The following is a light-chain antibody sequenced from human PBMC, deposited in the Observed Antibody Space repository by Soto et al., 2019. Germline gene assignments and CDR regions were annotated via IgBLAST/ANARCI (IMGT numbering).Light chain of an antibody. CDR3: QHYAGSPST. V-gene: IGKV3-20*01. Sequence: EIVLTQSPGTLSLSPGERATLSCRASQTVTSNYLAWYQRKPGQAPRLLIYGASSRATDIPDRFSGSGSGTEFTLTITRLEPEDFAGYFCQHYAGSPSTFRQGTKVEIK. J-gene: IGKJ1*01. CDR2: GAS. CDR1: QTVTSNY.